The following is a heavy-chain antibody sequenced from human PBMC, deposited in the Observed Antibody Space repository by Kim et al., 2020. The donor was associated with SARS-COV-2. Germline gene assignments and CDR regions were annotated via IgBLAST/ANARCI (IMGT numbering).Heavy chain of an antibody. J-gene: IGHJ4*02. CDR3: ARVGKRVAARTLYYFDY. V-gene: IGHV1-2*02. Sequence: FQGRVTMTRDTSISTAYMELSRLRSDDTAVYYCARVGKRVAARTLYYFDYWGQGTLVTVSS. D-gene: IGHD6-6*01.